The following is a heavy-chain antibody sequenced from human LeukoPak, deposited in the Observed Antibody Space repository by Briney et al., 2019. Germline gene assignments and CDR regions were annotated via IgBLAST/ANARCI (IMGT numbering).Heavy chain of an antibody. J-gene: IGHJ3*01. CDR1: GFTFTNYA. Sequence: GGSLRLSCAASGFTFTNYAMHWVRQAPGKGLEWVAVISYDGSKEYYADSVKGRFTISRDDSKKSLYLQMSSLRADDTDIYYWATLNVLTRIGGGRRVFFDVWGQGTVVTVSS. D-gene: IGHD2-15*01. CDR3: ATLNVLTRIGGGRRVFFDV. CDR2: ISYDGSKE. V-gene: IGHV3-30*04.